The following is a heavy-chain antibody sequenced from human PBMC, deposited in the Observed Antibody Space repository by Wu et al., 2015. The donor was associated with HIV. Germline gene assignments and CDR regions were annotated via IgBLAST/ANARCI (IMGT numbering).Heavy chain of an antibody. V-gene: IGHV1-2*02. CDR1: GYSFTGYY. Sequence: QVQLVQSGAELKKPGASVKVSCKVSGYSFTGYYLQWVRQAPGQGLEWMGRINPNSGGTNYAQKFQGRVTMTRDTSISTAYMELSRLRSDDTAVYYCARDRSSSSWHDFDYWGQGTLVTVSS. CDR3: ARDRSSSSWHDFDY. CDR2: INPNSGGT. D-gene: IGHD6-13*01. J-gene: IGHJ4*02.